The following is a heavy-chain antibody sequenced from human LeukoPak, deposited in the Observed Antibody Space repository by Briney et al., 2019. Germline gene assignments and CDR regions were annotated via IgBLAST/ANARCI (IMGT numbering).Heavy chain of an antibody. J-gene: IGHJ3*02. CDR2: ISTSSSYI. CDR1: GFTFSSYS. Sequence: GGSLRLSCAASGFTFSSYSMNWVRQAPGKGLERVSSISTSSSYINYADSVKGRFTISRDNAKKSLYLQMNSLRADDTALYYCARGASVVPGIDNAFDIWGQGTMVTVSS. V-gene: IGHV3-21*01. D-gene: IGHD6-19*01. CDR3: ARGASVVPGIDNAFDI.